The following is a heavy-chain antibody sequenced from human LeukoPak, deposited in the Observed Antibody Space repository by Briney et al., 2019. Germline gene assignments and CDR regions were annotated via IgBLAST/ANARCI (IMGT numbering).Heavy chain of an antibody. V-gene: IGHV4-59*01. J-gene: IGHJ2*01. CDR1: GGSISSYY. CDR3: ARAESTIVRGLRNWYFDL. Sequence: TSETLSLTCTVSGGSISSYYWSWIRQPPGKGLEWIGNIYYSGGTNYSPSLKSRVTISVDTSNNQFSLKLSSVTAADTAVYYCARAESTIVRGLRNWYFDLWGRGTLVTVSS. CDR2: IYYSGGT. D-gene: IGHD3-10*01.